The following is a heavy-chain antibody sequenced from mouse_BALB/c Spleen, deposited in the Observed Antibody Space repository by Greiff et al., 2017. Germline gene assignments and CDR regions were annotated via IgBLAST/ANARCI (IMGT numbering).Heavy chain of an antibody. J-gene: IGHJ1*01. CDR2: ISNGGGST. V-gene: IGHV5-12-2*01. Sequence: DVHLVESGGGLVQPGGSLKLSCAASGFTFSSYTMSWVRQTPEKRLEWVAYISNGGGSTYYPDTVKGRFTISRDNAKNTLYLQMSSLKSEDTAMYYCARHEKGSYYYGSSSYWYFDVWGAGTTVTVSS. CDR3: ARHEKGSYYYGSSSYWYFDV. D-gene: IGHD1-1*01. CDR1: GFTFSSYT.